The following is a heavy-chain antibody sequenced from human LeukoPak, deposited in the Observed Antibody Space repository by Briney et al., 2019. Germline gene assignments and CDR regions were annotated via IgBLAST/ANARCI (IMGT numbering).Heavy chain of an antibody. CDR3: AKALGLCSGGSCYSLGAFDI. Sequence: GGSLRLSCAASGFTFSSYAMSWARQAPGKGLEWVSAISGSGGSTYYADSVKGRFTISRDNSKNTLYLQMNSLRAEDTAVYYCAKALGLCSGGSCYSLGAFDIWGQGTMVTVSS. D-gene: IGHD2-15*01. J-gene: IGHJ3*02. V-gene: IGHV3-23*01. CDR2: ISGSGGST. CDR1: GFTFSSYA.